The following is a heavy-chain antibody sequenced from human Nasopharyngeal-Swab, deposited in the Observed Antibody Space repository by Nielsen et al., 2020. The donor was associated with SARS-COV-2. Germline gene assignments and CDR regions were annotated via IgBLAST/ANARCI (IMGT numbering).Heavy chain of an antibody. CDR3: ARVLSRTSPYGMDV. D-gene: IGHD2-2*01. J-gene: IGHJ6*01. Sequence: GSLKISCAPSGFTFNDYDIYWVRQTAGAGLEWVSSVGTAGDTHYQDSVQGRFTISRESAKNSVFLQMDSLRVGDTGIYFCARVLSRTSPYGMDVWGRGTQVTVSS. CDR1: GFTFNDYD. CDR2: VGTAGDT. V-gene: IGHV3-13*01.